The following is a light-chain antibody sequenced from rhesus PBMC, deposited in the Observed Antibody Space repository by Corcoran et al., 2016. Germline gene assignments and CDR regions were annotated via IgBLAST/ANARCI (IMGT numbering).Light chain of an antibody. J-gene: IGKJ4*01. Sequence: DIQMTQSPFSLSASVGDTVTITCRASQGISNNLAWYQQKPGKVPKLLIYYASPLQSGVPSRFSGSGTGTELTLTISNLQTEDFATYYSQHGCGTPLTFGGEAKVEIK. V-gene: IGKV1S15*01. CDR2: YAS. CDR1: QGISNN. CDR3: QHGCGTPLT.